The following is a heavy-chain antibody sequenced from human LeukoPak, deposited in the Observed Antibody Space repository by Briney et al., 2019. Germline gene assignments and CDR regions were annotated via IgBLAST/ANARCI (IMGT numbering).Heavy chain of an antibody. J-gene: IGHJ4*02. Sequence: PGGSLSLFCAASGFTFRSYSMHWVRQATGKGLEWVSSISSSSSYIYYADSVKGRFTISRDNAKNSLYLQMNCLRAEDTAVYYCARAPSSSNDYWGQGTLVTVSS. V-gene: IGHV3-21*01. CDR3: ARAPSSSNDY. D-gene: IGHD6-6*01. CDR2: ISSSSSYI. CDR1: GFTFRSYS.